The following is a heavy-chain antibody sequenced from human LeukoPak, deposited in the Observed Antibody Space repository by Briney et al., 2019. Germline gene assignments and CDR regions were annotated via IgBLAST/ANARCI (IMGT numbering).Heavy chain of an antibody. D-gene: IGHD4-17*01. V-gene: IGHV4-34*01. Sequence: SETLSLTCAVYGGSFSGYYWSWIRQPPGKGLEWIGEINHSGSTYYNPSLQSRVTISGDTSKNQVSLRLTSVTAADTAIYYCARTTELSWFDPWGQGTLVTVSS. J-gene: IGHJ5*02. CDR1: GGSFSGYY. CDR2: INHSGST. CDR3: ARTTELSWFDP.